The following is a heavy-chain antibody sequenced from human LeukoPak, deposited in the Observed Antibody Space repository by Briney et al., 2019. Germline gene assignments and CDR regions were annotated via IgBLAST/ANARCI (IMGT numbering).Heavy chain of an antibody. CDR1: GFSLSTSGVG. D-gene: IGHD3-9*01. J-gene: IGHJ4*02. CDR2: IYWNDDK. V-gene: IGHV2-5*01. Sequence: SGPTLVKPTQTLTLTCTFSGFSLSTSGVGVGWIRQPPGKALEWLALIYWNDDKRYSPSLESRLTITKDTSKNQVVLTMTNMDPVDTAIYYCAHRRHDILTGYLNYFDYWGQGTLVTVSS. CDR3: AHRRHDILTGYLNYFDY.